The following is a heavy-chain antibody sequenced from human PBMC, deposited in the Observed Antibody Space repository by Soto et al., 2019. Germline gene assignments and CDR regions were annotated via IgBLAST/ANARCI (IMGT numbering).Heavy chain of an antibody. V-gene: IGHV3-23*01. D-gene: IGHD1-1*01. CDR3: AKGDWNDAGDAFDI. Sequence: EVQLLESGGGLVQPGGSLRLSCAASGFMFDNYAMSWVRQTPGKGLEWVSLIRDSGGSTYYADSVKGRFTISRDNSKTTLYLHMNSLRAEDTAIYYCAKGDWNDAGDAFDIWGQGTMVNVSS. J-gene: IGHJ3*02. CDR2: IRDSGGST. CDR1: GFMFDNYA.